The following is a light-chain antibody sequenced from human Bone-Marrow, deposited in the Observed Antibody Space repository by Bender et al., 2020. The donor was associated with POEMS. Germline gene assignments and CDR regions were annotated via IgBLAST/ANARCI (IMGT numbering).Light chain of an antibody. CDR1: NNDIGAYNL. Sequence: QSALTQPASVSGSPGQTITISCSGTNNDIGAYNLVSWYQQYPDRAPKCLIYEDNKRPSGVSSRFYGSKSGLTASLTISGLQAEDEADYYCSSYAGDYILIFGGGTMLTVL. V-gene: IGLV2-23*01. CDR2: EDN. CDR3: SSYAGDYILI. J-gene: IGLJ2*01.